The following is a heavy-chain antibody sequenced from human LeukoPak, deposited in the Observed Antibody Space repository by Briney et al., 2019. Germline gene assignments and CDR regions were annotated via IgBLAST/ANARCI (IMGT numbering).Heavy chain of an antibody. CDR1: GFTVSSNY. Sequence: GGSLRLSCAASGFTVSSNYMSWVRQAPGKGLEWVSVIYSGGSTNYADSVKGRFTISRDNSKNTVYLQMNSLRAEDTAVYYCAREGDSSGSLGDYWGQGILVTVSS. CDR2: IYSGGST. J-gene: IGHJ4*02. D-gene: IGHD6-19*01. CDR3: AREGDSSGSLGDY. V-gene: IGHV3-53*01.